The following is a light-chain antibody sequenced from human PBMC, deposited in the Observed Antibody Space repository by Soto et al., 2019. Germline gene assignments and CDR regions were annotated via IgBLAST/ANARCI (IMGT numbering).Light chain of an antibody. CDR3: SSALA. V-gene: IGLV2-14*03. CDR1: NSDVGGYNY. J-gene: IGLJ1*01. CDR2: DVS. Sequence: QSVLTQPASVSGSPGQSITISCTGTNSDVGGYNYVSWYQQHPGKAPKLLIYDVSSRPSGLSNRFSGSKSGNTASLIISGLQAEDEADYYGSSALAFGTGTKLTVL.